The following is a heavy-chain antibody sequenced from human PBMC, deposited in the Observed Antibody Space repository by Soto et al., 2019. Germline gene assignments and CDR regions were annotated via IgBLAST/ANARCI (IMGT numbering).Heavy chain of an antibody. CDR2: IYTSGST. Sequence: PSETLSLTCTVSCGSISSYYWSWIRQPAGKGLEWIGRIYTSGSTNYNPSLKSRVTMSVDTSKNQFSLKLSSVTAADTAVYYCARGFGGYCSSTSCYRGYGMDVWGQGTTVTVSS. J-gene: IGHJ6*02. CDR3: ARGFGGYCSSTSCYRGYGMDV. CDR1: CGSISSYY. V-gene: IGHV4-4*07. D-gene: IGHD2-2*01.